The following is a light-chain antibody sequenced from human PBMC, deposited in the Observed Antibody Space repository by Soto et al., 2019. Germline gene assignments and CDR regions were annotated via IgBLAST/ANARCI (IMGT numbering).Light chain of an antibody. CDR3: QPRSNWPLT. CDR1: QSVSSY. Sequence: EIVLTQSPATLSLSPGERATLSCRASQSVSSYLAWYQQKPGQAPRLLIYDASNRATGIPARFSGSGSGTDFTLTISSLEPEDFAVYYCQPRSNWPLTSGGETKVEIK. J-gene: IGKJ4*01. V-gene: IGKV3-11*01. CDR2: DAS.